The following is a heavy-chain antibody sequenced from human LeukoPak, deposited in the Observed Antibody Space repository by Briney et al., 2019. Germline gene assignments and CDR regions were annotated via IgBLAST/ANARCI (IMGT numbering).Heavy chain of an antibody. V-gene: IGHV1-69*05. D-gene: IGHD1-26*01. CDR3: ARDNSVGDTAWWFDP. Sequence: SVKVSCKASGGTFSSSYAISWVRQAPGQGLEWMGDIIPISGTTNYAQKFQGRLSLTRDMSTSTDYMELSSLRSEDTAVYYCARDNSVGDTAWWFDPWGQGTLVTVSS. CDR2: IIPISGTT. CDR1: GGTFSSSYA. J-gene: IGHJ5*02.